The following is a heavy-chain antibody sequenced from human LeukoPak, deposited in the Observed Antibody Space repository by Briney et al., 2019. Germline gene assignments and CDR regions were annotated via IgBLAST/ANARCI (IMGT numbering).Heavy chain of an antibody. CDR1: GYTFTKYD. CDR2: ISTYNGNT. Sequence: ASVKVSCKASGYTFTKYDISWVRQAPGQGLEWMGWISTYNGNTNHAQKLQGRVTMTTDTSTSTAYMELRSLRSDDTAVYYCARDGWFGDLDAFDIWAKGQWSSSLQ. V-gene: IGHV1-18*01. D-gene: IGHD3-10*01. CDR3: ARDGWFGDLDAFDI. J-gene: IGHJ3*02.